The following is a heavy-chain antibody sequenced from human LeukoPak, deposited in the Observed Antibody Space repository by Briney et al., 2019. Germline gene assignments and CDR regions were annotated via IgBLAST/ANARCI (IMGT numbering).Heavy chain of an antibody. CDR2: ISYDGSNK. Sequence: GGSLRVSCAASGFTFSSYAMHWVRQALGKGLEWVAVISYDGSNKYYADSVKGRFTISRDNAKNTVSLQMDSLRAEDTGVYYCARAPSEVGGYYPESFRHWGQGTLVTVSS. CDR3: ARAPSEVGGYYPESFRH. D-gene: IGHD3-22*01. CDR1: GFTFSSYA. J-gene: IGHJ1*01. V-gene: IGHV3-30*04.